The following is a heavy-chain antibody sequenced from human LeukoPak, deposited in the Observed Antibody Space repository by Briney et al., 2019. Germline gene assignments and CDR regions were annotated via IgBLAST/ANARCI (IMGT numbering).Heavy chain of an antibody. CDR1: GYTFTSYG. J-gene: IGHJ6*03. CDR2: ISAYNGNT. CDR3: AREWRSERDWDFGYMDL. Sequence: ASVKVSCKASGYTFTSYGISWVRQAPGQGLEWMGWISAYNGNTNYAQKLQGRVTMTTDTSTSTAYMELRSLRSDDTAVYYCAREWRSERDWDFGYMDLWGKGTPVTGSS. V-gene: IGHV1-18*01. D-gene: IGHD3/OR15-3a*01.